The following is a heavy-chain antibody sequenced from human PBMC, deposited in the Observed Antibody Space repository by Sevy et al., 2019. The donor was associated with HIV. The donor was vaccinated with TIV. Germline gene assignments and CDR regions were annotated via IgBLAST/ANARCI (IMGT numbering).Heavy chain of an antibody. CDR1: GYTFTSYG. CDR2: ISAYNGNT. Sequence: ASVKVSCKASGYTFTSYGISWVRQAHGQGLEWMGWISAYNGNTNYAQKLQGRVTMTTDTSTSTAYMELRSLRSDDTAVYYCAATYYYDSSGYAYYFDYWGQGTLVTVSS. V-gene: IGHV1-18*01. D-gene: IGHD3-22*01. J-gene: IGHJ4*02. CDR3: AATYYYDSSGYAYYFDY.